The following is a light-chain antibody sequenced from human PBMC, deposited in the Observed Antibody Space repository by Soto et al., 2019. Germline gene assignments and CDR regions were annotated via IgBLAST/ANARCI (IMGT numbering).Light chain of an antibody. V-gene: IGKV3-11*01. J-gene: IGKJ4*01. CDR2: DAS. CDR3: QQRSNWPLT. Sequence: EIVLTQSPATLSLSPGERATLSCRAGRSVSTFLAWYQQKPGQAPRLLIYDASKRATGVPTRFSGSGSGTDFTLTISSLEPEDFAVYHCQQRSNWPLTFGGGTKVEIK. CDR1: RSVSTF.